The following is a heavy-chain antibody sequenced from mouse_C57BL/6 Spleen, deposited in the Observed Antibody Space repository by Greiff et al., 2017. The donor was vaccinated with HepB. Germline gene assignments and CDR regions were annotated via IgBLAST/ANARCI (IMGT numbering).Heavy chain of an antibody. CDR2: IDPSDSYT. D-gene: IGHD2-14*01. Sequence: VQLQQPGAELVMPGASVKLSCKASGYTFTSYWMHWVKQRPGQGLEWIGEIDPSDSYTNYNQKFKGKSTLTVDKSSSTAYMQLSILTSEDSAVYYCASTRREALYAIDYWGQGTSLTVSS. V-gene: IGHV1-69*01. J-gene: IGHJ2*02. CDR3: ASTRREALYAIDY. CDR1: GYTFTSYW.